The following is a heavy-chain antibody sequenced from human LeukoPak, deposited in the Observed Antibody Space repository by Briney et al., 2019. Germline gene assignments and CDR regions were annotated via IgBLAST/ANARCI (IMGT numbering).Heavy chain of an antibody. J-gene: IGHJ6*03. D-gene: IGHD2-15*01. CDR2: IKEDGGEK. V-gene: IGHV3-7*01. CDR3: AGDFGYCSGGSCYTRMDV. CDR1: GFTFSSNW. Sequence: GGSLRLSCAASGFTFSSNWMSWVRQAPGKGLEWVSNIKEDGGEKNYVDSVKGRFIISRDNAKNSLYLQMNSLRAEDTAVYYCAGDFGYCSGGSCYTRMDVWGKGTTVTVSS.